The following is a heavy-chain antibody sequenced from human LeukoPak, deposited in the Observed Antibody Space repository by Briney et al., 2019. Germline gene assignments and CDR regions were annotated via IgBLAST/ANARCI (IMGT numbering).Heavy chain of an antibody. CDR2: IRRNSSYI. V-gene: IGHV3-21*01. CDR3: ARETYCSGGSCYKGIVFDI. CDR1: GFTFSSYT. Sequence: TSGGPLRLSCARSGFTFSSYTMNWVRQAPGKGLEWVSSIRRNSSYIYYADSMKGRFTISRDNAKNSLYVQMTSLRADDTAVYYCARETYCSGGSCYKGIVFDIWGEGTMVTVSS. J-gene: IGHJ3*02. D-gene: IGHD2-15*01.